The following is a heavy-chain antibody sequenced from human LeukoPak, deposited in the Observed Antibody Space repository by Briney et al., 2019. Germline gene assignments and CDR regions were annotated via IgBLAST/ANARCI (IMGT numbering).Heavy chain of an antibody. J-gene: IGHJ4*02. CDR1: GGSISSYY. V-gene: IGHV4-59*12. D-gene: IGHD3-3*01. CDR3: ARASYDFWSGYYGGGDFDY. CDR2: IYYSGST. Sequence: KPSETLSLTCTVSGGSISSYYWSWIRQPPGKGLEWIGYIYYSGSTNYNPSLKSRVTISVDTSKNQFSLKLSSVTAADTAVYYCARASYDFWSGYYGGGDFDYWGQGTLVTVSS.